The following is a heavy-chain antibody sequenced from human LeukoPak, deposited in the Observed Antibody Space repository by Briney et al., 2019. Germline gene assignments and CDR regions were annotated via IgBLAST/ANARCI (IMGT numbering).Heavy chain of an antibody. J-gene: IGHJ4*02. D-gene: IGHD5-18*01. Sequence: PGGSLRLSCAASGFTFRSYSMNWVRQAPGKGLEWLSYITPSSSTIDYADSVKGRFTISRDNAKNSLYLQMNSLRDEDTAVYYCARGATAMAYFDCWGQGTLVTVSS. CDR1: GFTFRSYS. V-gene: IGHV3-48*02. CDR3: ARGATAMAYFDC. CDR2: ITPSSSTI.